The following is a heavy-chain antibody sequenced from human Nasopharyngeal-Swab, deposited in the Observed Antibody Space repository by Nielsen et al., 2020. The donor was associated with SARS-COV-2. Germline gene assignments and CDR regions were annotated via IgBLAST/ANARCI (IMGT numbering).Heavy chain of an antibody. CDR2: IYYSGST. CDR3: ARGGRITIIDY. Sequence: SETLSPTCTVSGGSISSYYWSWIRQPPGKGLEWIGYIYYSGSTNYNPSLKSRVTISVDTSKNQFSLKLSSVTAADTAVYYCARGGRITIIDYWGQGTLVTVSS. V-gene: IGHV4-59*01. J-gene: IGHJ4*02. CDR1: GGSISSYY. D-gene: IGHD3-3*01.